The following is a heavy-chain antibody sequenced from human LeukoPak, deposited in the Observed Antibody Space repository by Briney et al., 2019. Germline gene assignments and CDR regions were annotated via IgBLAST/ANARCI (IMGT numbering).Heavy chain of an antibody. Sequence: PGGSLRLSCAASGFTFRTYGMNWVRQAPGKGLEWISYINSDSDTVYYSNSVEGRFTISRDNAKNSLFLQMNSLRAEDTAVYYCAGDPTSHYDFWSGYLDYWGRGTLVTVS. CDR1: GFTFRTYG. D-gene: IGHD3-3*01. V-gene: IGHV3-48*04. CDR3: AGDPTSHYDFWSGYLDY. J-gene: IGHJ4*02. CDR2: INSDSDTV.